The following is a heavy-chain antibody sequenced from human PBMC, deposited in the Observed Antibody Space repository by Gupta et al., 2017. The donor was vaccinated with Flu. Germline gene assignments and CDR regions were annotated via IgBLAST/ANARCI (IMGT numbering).Heavy chain of an antibody. CDR3: ATFDFWSCPLQDIDAFAI. V-gene: IGHV1-2*02. CDR1: LCTFTGYY. D-gene: IGHD3-3*01. Sequence: YGKASLCTFTGYYMHWVRQAPGQGLEWMGWINPNSGGTNYAQKFQVTVTMTRDTSISTAYMELSRLRSDETALYYCATFDFWSCPLQDIDAFAIGGQVTMVTDSS. J-gene: IGHJ3*02. CDR2: INPNSGGT.